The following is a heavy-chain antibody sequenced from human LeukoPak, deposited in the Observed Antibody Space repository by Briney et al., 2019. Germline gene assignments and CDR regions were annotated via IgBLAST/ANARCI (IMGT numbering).Heavy chain of an antibody. CDR3: ARSTGIAVAGPLDV. CDR2: IIPILGIA. CDR1: GGTFSSYA. D-gene: IGHD6-19*01. J-gene: IGHJ6*02. V-gene: IGHV1-69*04. Sequence: GPSVKVSCKASGGTFSSYAISWVRQAPGQGLEWMGRIIPILGIANYAQKFQGRVTITADKSTSTAYMELSSLRSEDTAVYYCARSTGIAVAGPLDVWGQGTTVTVSS.